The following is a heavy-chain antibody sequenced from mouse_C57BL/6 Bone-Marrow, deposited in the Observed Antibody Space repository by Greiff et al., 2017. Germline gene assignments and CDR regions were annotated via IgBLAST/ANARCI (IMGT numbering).Heavy chain of an antibody. CDR2: ISGGGGNT. CDR1: GFTFSSYT. V-gene: IGHV5-9*01. CDR3: ARRGLRRTLFAF. D-gene: IGHD2-4*01. J-gene: IGHJ3*01. Sequence: DVMLVESGGGLVQPGGSLKLSCAASGFTFSSYTMSWVRQTPETRLEWVATISGGGGNTYYPDSVKGRFTLSRDNAKNTLYLQMSCLRSEDTACYYFARRGLRRTLFAFWGPGTLVPVSA.